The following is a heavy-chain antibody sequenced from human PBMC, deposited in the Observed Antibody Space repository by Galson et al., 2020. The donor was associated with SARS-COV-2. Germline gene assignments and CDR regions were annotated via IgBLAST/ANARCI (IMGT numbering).Heavy chain of an antibody. D-gene: IGHD3-16*01. CDR2: IYYSGST. V-gene: IGHV4-39*07. Sequence: SQTLSLTCTVSGGSISSSSYYWGWIRQPPGKGLEWIGSIYYSGSTYYNPSLKSRVTISVDNANNSVYLHLNSLRAEDTAVYYCVRSRVGEPFDSWGQGILVTVSS. CDR1: GGSISSSSYY. CDR3: VRSRVGEPFDS. J-gene: IGHJ4*02.